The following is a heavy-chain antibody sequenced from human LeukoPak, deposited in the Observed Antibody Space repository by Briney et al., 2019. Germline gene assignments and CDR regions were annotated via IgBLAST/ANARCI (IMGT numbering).Heavy chain of an antibody. Sequence: PSETLSLTCTVSGGSISSYYWSWIRQPPGKGLEWIGYIYHSGSTYYNPSLKSRVTISVDRSKNQFSLKLSSVTAADTAVYYCARGGDYHDYWGQGTLVTVSS. V-gene: IGHV4-59*12. J-gene: IGHJ4*02. CDR1: GGSISSYY. CDR2: IYHSGST. D-gene: IGHD4-17*01. CDR3: ARGGDYHDY.